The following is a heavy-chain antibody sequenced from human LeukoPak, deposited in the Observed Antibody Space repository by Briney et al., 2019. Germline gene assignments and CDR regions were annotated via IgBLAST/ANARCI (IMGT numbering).Heavy chain of an antibody. V-gene: IGHV4-34*01. Sequence: SETLSLTCAVYGGSFSDYYWSWIRQPPGKGLEWIGEINHSGSTNYNPSLKSRVTISVDTSKNQFSLKLSSVTAADTAVYYCARGLRWLPGDYWGQGTLVTVSS. D-gene: IGHD4-23*01. CDR2: INHSGST. J-gene: IGHJ4*02. CDR3: ARGLRWLPGDY. CDR1: GGSFSDYY.